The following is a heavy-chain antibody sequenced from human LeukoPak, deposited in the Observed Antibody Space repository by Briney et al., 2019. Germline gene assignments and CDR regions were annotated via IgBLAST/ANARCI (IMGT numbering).Heavy chain of an antibody. Sequence: GGSLRLSCAASGFTFSSYEMHWVRQAPGKGLEWVSYIRSSGSTIYYADSVKGRFTISRDNAKNELYLQMNSLRAEDTAVYYCARDQYFGALDYWGQGTLVTVSS. J-gene: IGHJ4*02. CDR1: GFTFSSYE. V-gene: IGHV3-48*03. CDR3: ARDQYFGALDY. D-gene: IGHD3-9*01. CDR2: IRSSGSTI.